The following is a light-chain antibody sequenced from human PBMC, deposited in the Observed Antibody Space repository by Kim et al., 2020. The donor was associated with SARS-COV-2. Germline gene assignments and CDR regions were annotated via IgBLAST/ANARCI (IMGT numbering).Light chain of an antibody. J-gene: IGKJ2*01. CDR3: QQGGRS. Sequence: TLSWSPGERAPPSCRASQSLTGSHLAWYQQRPGQPPRVLIFGSSNRVTGIPDRFSGSGSGTDFTLTISRLEPEDFAVYYCQQGGRSFGQGTKLEI. CDR1: QSLTGSH. V-gene: IGKV3-20*01. CDR2: GSS.